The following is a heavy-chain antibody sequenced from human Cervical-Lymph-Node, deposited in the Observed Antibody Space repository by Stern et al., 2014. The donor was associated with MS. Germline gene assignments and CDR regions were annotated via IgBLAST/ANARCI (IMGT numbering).Heavy chain of an antibody. CDR3: AKGEFYYDSSGYYSHFDY. J-gene: IGHJ4*02. Sequence: EVQLVESGGGLVQPGRSLRLSCAASGFTFDDYAMHWVRQAPGKGLEWVSGISWNSGSIGYADSVKGRFTISRDNAKNSLYLQMNSLRAEDTALYYSAKGEFYYDSSGYYSHFDYWGQGTLVTVSS. D-gene: IGHD3-22*01. V-gene: IGHV3-9*01. CDR2: ISWNSGSI. CDR1: GFTFDDYA.